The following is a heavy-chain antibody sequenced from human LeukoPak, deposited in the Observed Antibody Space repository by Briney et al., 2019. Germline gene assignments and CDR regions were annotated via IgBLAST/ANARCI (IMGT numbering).Heavy chain of an antibody. V-gene: IGHV5-51*01. CDR1: GYAFSTYW. J-gene: IGHJ5*02. D-gene: IGHD4-17*01. CDR2: IWPGDSDT. CDR3: ARRRGDGDKENWFDP. Sequence: GESLKISCKGSGYAFSTYWIGWVRPMPGKGLEWMGIIWPGDSDTRYSPSFQGQVTISADKSISTAYLQWNSLKASDTAIYYCARRRGDGDKENWFDPWGQGTLVTVSS.